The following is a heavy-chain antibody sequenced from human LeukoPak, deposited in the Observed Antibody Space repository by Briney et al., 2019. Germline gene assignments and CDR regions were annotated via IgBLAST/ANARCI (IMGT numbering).Heavy chain of an antibody. D-gene: IGHD3-9*01. V-gene: IGHV4-61*02. J-gene: IGHJ2*01. CDR3: ARCSVTDILTGYGTVYWYFDL. CDR2: IYTSGST. CDR1: GGSISSGSYY. Sequence: SETLSLTCTVSGGSISSGSYYWSWIRQPAGKGLEWIRRIYTSGSTNYNPSLKSRVTISVDTSKNQFSLKLSSVTAADTAVYYCARCSVTDILTGYGTVYWYFDLWGRGTLVTVSS.